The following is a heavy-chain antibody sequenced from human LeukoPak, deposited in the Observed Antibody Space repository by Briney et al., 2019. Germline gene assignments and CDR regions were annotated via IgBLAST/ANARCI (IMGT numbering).Heavy chain of an antibody. Sequence: GDSLKISCKGSGYIFTNYCIVWVRQMPGKGLEWMGIIYPADSDTRYSPSFQGQVSIPVDKSINTAYLQWTSLKASDTAMYYCARTDYNFWFDPWGQGTLVTVSS. CDR2: IYPADSDT. J-gene: IGHJ5*02. CDR3: ARTDYNFWFDP. CDR1: GYIFTNYC. D-gene: IGHD5-24*01. V-gene: IGHV5-51*01.